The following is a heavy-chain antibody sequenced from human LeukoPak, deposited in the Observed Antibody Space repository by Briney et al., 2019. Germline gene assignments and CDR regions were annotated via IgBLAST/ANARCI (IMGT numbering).Heavy chain of an antibody. CDR1: GFTFNRHW. V-gene: IGHV3-7*01. J-gene: IGHJ4*02. CDR3: ARYSSSSSSY. CDR2: IRQDGSDK. D-gene: IGHD6-6*01. Sequence: GRSLRLSCAASGFTFNRHWMSWVRQAPGKGLEWVATIRQDGSDKYYVDSVKGRFFISRDNAENLLSLQMNSLRGEDTAVYYCARYSSSSSSYWGQGTLVTVSS.